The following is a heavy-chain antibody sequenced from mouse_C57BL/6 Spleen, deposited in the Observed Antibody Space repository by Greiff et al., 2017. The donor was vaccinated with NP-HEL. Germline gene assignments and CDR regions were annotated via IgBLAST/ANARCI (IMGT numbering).Heavy chain of an antibody. CDR1: GFTFSSYA. CDR2: ISAGGSYT. D-gene: IGHD1-1*01. J-gene: IGHJ2*01. CDR3: ARGRYYGSRGYFDY. Sequence: DVQLVESGGGLVKPGGSLKLSCAASGFTFSSYAMSWVRQTPEKRLEWVATISAGGSYTYYPDNVKGRFTISRDNAKNNLYLQMSHLKSEDTAMYDCARGRYYGSRGYFDYWGQGTTLTVSS. V-gene: IGHV5-4*01.